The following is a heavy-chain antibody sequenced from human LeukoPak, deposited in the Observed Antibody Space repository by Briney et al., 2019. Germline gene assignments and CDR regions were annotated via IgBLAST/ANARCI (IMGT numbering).Heavy chain of an antibody. CDR2: ISASGDTT. V-gene: IGHV3-23*01. CDR1: GFIFSGYA. Sequence: GGSLRLSCSASGFIFSGYAMSWVRQAPGKGLEWVSAISASGDTTYYADSVRGRFTISRDNSKNTLYLQMNSLRAGDTALYYCAKESLRGHSYGFDNWGQGTLVTVSS. J-gene: IGHJ4*02. CDR3: AKESLRGHSYGFDN. D-gene: IGHD5-18*01.